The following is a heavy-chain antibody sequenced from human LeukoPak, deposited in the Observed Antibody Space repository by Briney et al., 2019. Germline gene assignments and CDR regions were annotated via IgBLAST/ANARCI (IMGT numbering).Heavy chain of an antibody. Sequence: KASETLSLTCAVYGGSFTGYYWTWIRQPPGKGLEWVGEINHSGSFNYNPSLKSRVSISVDTPKNQLSLRLNSVTAADTAVYYCARVDSDSSGFRVWLDPWGQGTQVTVSS. V-gene: IGHV4-34*01. CDR2: INHSGSF. CDR3: ARVDSDSSGFRVWLDP. D-gene: IGHD3-22*01. CDR1: GGSFTGYY. J-gene: IGHJ5*02.